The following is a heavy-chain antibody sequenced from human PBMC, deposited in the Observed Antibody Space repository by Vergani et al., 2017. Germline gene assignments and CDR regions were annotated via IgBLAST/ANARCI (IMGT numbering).Heavy chain of an antibody. V-gene: IGHV1-69*13. CDR1: GGTFSSYA. Sequence: QVQLVQSGAEVKKPGSSVKVSCKASGGTFSSYAISWVRQAPGQGLEWMGRIIPIFGTANYAQKFQGRVTITADESTSTAYMELSSLRSEDTAVYYCARRGDGYNFGADPGEYFQHWGQGTLVTVSS. D-gene: IGHD5-24*01. CDR3: ARRGDGYNFGADPGEYFQH. J-gene: IGHJ1*01. CDR2: IIPIFGTA.